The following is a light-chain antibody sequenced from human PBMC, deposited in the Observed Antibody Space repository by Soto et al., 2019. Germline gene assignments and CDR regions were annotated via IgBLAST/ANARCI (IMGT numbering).Light chain of an antibody. Sequence: DIQMTQSPATLSASVGDRVTITCRASQSVRSWVAWYQQQPGTAPKLLIFDASRLESGVPSRFRGSASGTEFTPTLSRLQPDDFATYYCPQYDNYPPTFGAGTKVDIK. J-gene: IGKJ4*01. CDR2: DAS. CDR1: QSVRSW. CDR3: PQYDNYPPT. V-gene: IGKV1-5*01.